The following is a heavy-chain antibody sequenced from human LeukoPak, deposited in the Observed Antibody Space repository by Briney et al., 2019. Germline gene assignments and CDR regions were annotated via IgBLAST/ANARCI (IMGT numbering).Heavy chain of an antibody. D-gene: IGHD3-9*01. V-gene: IGHV1-69*05. CDR1: GGTFNNYA. J-gene: IGHJ4*02. CDR3: ARGAPRKYYDILTGYYMSYYFDY. CDR2: IIPISDTA. Sequence: ASVKVSCKASGGTFNNYAISWVRQAPGQGLEWMGGIIPISDTANDAQKFKGRVTMTTDTSTSTAYMELRSLRSDDTAVYYCARGAPRKYYDILTGYYMSYYFDYWGQGTLVTVSS.